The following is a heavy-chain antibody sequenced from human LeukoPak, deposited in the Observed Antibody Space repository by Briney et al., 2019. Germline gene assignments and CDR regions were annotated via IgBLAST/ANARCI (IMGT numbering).Heavy chain of an antibody. CDR1: GFTFSSYS. V-gene: IGHV3-21*01. Sequence: GGSLRLSCAASGFTFSSYSMNWVRQAPGKGLEWVSSISSSSSYIYYADSVKGRFTISRDNAKNSLYLQMNSLRAEDTAVYYCARGRGYCSSTSCSNWFDPWGQGTLVTVSS. CDR2: ISSSSSYI. J-gene: IGHJ5*02. D-gene: IGHD2-2*01. CDR3: ARGRGYCSSTSCSNWFDP.